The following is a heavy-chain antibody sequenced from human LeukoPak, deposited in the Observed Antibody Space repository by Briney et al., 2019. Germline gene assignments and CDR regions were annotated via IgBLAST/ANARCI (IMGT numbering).Heavy chain of an antibody. CDR1: GGSISTYY. V-gene: IGHV4-4*07. CDR3: ARDLDTSPGDY. D-gene: IGHD1-26*01. Sequence: PSETLSLTCTVSGGSISTYYLSWTRQPAGKGLEWIRRIYSSGSTNYNPSLKTRITMSVDTSKNQFSLRLSSVTAADTAVYYCARDLDTSPGDYWGQGTLVTVSS. J-gene: IGHJ4*02. CDR2: IYSSGST.